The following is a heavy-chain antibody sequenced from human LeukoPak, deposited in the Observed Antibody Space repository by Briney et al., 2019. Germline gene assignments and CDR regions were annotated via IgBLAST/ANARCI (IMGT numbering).Heavy chain of an antibody. J-gene: IGHJ6*02. Sequence: SETLSLTCTVSGGSISSYYWSWIRQPAGKGLEWIGRIYTSGSTNYNPSLKSRVTMSVDTSKNQFSLKLSSVTAADTAVYCCASGGYSSGWSYGMDVWGQGTTVTVSS. CDR2: IYTSGST. V-gene: IGHV4-4*07. CDR1: GGSISSYY. D-gene: IGHD6-19*01. CDR3: ASGGYSSGWSYGMDV.